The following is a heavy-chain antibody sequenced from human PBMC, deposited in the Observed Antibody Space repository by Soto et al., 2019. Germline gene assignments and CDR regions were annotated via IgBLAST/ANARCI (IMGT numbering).Heavy chain of an antibody. Sequence: SETLSLTCAVYGGSFSGYYWSWIRQPPGKGLEWIGEINHSGSTNYNPSLKSRVTISVDTSKNQFSLKLSSVTAADTAVYYCASLVHRGDPHGPFDYWGQGTLVTVSS. V-gene: IGHV4-34*01. J-gene: IGHJ4*02. CDR2: INHSGST. CDR3: ASLVHRGDPHGPFDY. D-gene: IGHD3-10*01. CDR1: GGSFSGYY.